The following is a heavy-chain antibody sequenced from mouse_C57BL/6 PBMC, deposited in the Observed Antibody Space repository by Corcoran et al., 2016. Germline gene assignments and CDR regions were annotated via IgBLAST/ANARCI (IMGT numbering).Heavy chain of an antibody. J-gene: IGHJ4*01. CDR3: ARVYDGYYRAMDY. Sequence: QIQLVQSGPELKKPGETVKISCKASGYTFTTYGMSWVKQAPGKGLKWMGWINTYSGVPTYADDFKGRFAFSLETSASTAYLQINNRKNEDTATYFCARVYDGYYRAMDYWGQGTSVTVSS. CDR1: GYTFTTYG. CDR2: INTYSGVP. V-gene: IGHV9-3*01. D-gene: IGHD2-3*01.